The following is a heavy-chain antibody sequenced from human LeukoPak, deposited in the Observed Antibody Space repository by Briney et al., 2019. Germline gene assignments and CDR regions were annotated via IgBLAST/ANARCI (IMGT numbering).Heavy chain of an antibody. CDR1: GFTLSSYA. J-gene: IGHJ4*02. Sequence: PGGSLRLSCAASGFTLSSYAMSWVRQAPGKGLEWVSAISRSGGSTYYADSVKGRFTISRDNSKNTLYLQMNSLRAEDTAVYYCAKAPLMIVVVIRYFNYWGQGTLVTVSS. CDR3: AKAPLMIVVVIRYFNY. V-gene: IGHV3-23*01. D-gene: IGHD3-22*01. CDR2: ISRSGGST.